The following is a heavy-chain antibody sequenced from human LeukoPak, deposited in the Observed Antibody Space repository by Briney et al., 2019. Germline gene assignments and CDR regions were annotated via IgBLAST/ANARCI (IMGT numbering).Heavy chain of an antibody. D-gene: IGHD4-11*01. J-gene: IGHJ2*01. CDR3: ARATTPMCFDL. CDR2: IYSGGST. V-gene: IGHV3-53*01. CDR1: GFTVSSNY. Sequence: GGSLRLSCAASGFTVSSNYMSWVRQAPGKGLEWVSVIYSGGSTYYADSVKGRFTISRDNSKNTMYLQMNSLRAEDTAVYYCARATTPMCFDLWGRGTLFTVSS.